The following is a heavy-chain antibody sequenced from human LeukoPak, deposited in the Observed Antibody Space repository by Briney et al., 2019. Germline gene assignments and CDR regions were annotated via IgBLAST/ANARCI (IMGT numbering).Heavy chain of an antibody. D-gene: IGHD2-2*01. CDR2: ISSSSSTI. J-gene: IGHJ6*03. CDR3: ARDRGSGYCSSTSCPWYYYYMDV. Sequence: GGSLRLSCAAAGFTFSSYSMNRVRQAPGKGLEWVSYISSSSSTIYYADSVKGRFTISRDNAKNSLYLQMNSLRAEDTAVYYCARDRGSGYCSSTSCPWYYYYMDVRGKGTTVTVSS. CDR1: GFTFSSYS. V-gene: IGHV3-48*04.